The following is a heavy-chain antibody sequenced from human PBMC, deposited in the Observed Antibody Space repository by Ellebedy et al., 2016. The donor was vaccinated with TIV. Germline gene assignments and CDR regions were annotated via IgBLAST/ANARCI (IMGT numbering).Heavy chain of an antibody. J-gene: IGHJ5*02. Sequence: ASVKVSCKASGYSLTGYFMHWVRQAPGQGLEWMGWINPNNGVTKYSQRFQGRVSMTTDTSITTAYMELSRLTSDDTAVYYCARVPGSEDWFDPWGQGTLVTASS. CDR2: INPNNGVT. CDR1: GYSLTGYF. CDR3: ARVPGSEDWFDP. V-gene: IGHV1-2*02.